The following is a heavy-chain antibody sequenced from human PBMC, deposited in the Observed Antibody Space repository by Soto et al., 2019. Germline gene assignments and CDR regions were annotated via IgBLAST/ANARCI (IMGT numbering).Heavy chain of an antibody. CDR1: GYTFTSYA. J-gene: IGHJ6*02. V-gene: IGHV1-3*01. CDR2: TNAGNGNT. Sequence: ASVKVSCKASGYTFTSYAMHWVRQAPGQRLEWMGWTNAGNGNTKYSQKFQGRVTITRDTSASTAYMELSSLRSEDTAVYYCERPVWFVFWSGYYRPYYYYGMDVGGQGTRVTVSS. D-gene: IGHD3-3*01. CDR3: ERPVWFVFWSGYYRPYYYYGMDV.